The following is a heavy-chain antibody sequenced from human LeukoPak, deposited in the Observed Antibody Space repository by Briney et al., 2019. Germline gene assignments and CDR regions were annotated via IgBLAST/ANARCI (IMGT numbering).Heavy chain of an antibody. Sequence: PGGSLRLFCAASGFTFSNYAMSWVRQTPGKGLEWVPATVGGRPDTYHAESVKGRFTVSRDNSKNTLYLQMNSLRAEDTAVYYCAKVRMITMIAYDAFDIWGQGTMVTVSS. J-gene: IGHJ3*02. CDR3: AKVRMITMIAYDAFDI. CDR2: TVGGRPDT. V-gene: IGHV3-23*01. D-gene: IGHD3-22*01. CDR1: GFTFSNYA.